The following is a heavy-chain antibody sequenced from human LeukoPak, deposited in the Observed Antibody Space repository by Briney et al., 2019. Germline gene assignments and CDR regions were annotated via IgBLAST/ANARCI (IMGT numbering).Heavy chain of an antibody. CDR2: MNPNSGNT. Sequence: ASVNLSCKASGYTFTSYDINWVRQATGQGREWMGWMNPNSGNTGYAQKFQGRVTMTRNTSINTAYMEVSSLSGEDTAGYYCARVLTMVRGVITGLGYWGQETLVTVSS. D-gene: IGHD3-10*01. V-gene: IGHV1-8*01. J-gene: IGHJ4*02. CDR1: GYTFTSYD. CDR3: ARVLTMVRGVITGLGY.